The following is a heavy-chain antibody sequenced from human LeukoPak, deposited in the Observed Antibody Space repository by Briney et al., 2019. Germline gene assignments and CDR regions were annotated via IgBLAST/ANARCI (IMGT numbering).Heavy chain of an antibody. CDR3: ARDLVGYSGYEPIGY. J-gene: IGHJ4*02. D-gene: IGHD5-12*01. CDR2: ISAYNGNT. Sequence: ASVKVSCKASGYTFTSYGISWVRQAPGQGLEWMGWISAYNGNTNYAQKLQGRVTMTTDTSTSTAYMEPRSLRSDDTAVYYCARDLVGYSGYEPIGYWGQGTLVTVSS. V-gene: IGHV1-18*01. CDR1: GYTFTSYG.